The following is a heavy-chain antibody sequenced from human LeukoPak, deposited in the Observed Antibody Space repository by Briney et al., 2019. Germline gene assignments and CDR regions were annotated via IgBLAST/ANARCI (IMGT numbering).Heavy chain of an antibody. J-gene: IGHJ4*02. V-gene: IGHV1-18*01. CDR3: ARDRGKYDSSDDYYYAYYFDY. CDR1: GYSFTTYG. D-gene: IGHD3-22*01. CDR2: ISAYNGNT. Sequence: ASVKVSCKASGYSFTTYGSTWVRQAPGQGLEWMGWISAYNGNTIYAQKFQGRVTMTTDTSTSTAYMELRSLRSDDTAVYYCARDRGKYDSSDDYYYAYYFDYWGQGTLVTVSS.